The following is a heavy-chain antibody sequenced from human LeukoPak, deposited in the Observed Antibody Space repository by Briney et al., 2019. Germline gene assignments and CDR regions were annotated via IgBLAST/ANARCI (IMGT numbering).Heavy chain of an antibody. J-gene: IGHJ4*02. CDR1: GFTFSLYA. CDR2: INDESSDI. D-gene: IGHD2-2*01. CDR3: ARDTFQPGLNDS. Sequence: GGSLRLSCAASGFTFSLYAMNWVRQAPGKGLEWVSYINDESSDIHYAGSVRGRFTISRDDARQTLYLQLSSLRVEDTAVYYCARDTFQPGLNDSWGQGTLVTVSS. V-gene: IGHV3-21*05.